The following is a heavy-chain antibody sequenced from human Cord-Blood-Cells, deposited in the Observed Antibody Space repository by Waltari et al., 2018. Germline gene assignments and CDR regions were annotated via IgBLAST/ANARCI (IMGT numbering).Heavy chain of an antibody. D-gene: IGHD3-22*01. CDR3: ARYPTYYYASSGYFFDY. J-gene: IGHJ4*02. V-gene: IGHV1-69*18. Sequence: QVQLVQSGAEVKKPGSSVKVSCKASGGTFSSYPISWVRPAPGQGLEWMRRLIHILGKANSEQKYQSRVTSTADGYTSTAYMELSSLRSENTTVYYCARYPTYYYASSGYFFDYWGQGTLVTVSS. CDR2: LIHILGKA. CDR1: GGTFSSYP.